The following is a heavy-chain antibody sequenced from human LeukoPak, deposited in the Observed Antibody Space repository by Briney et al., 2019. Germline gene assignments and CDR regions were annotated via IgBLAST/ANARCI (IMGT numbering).Heavy chain of an antibody. D-gene: IGHD2-2*02. J-gene: IGHJ3*02. CDR2: ISSSGGNI. CDR3: AGEARGYMAFQI. V-gene: IGHV3-11*01. Sequence: KTGGSLRLSCAASGFTFSDYYMSWIRQAPGKGLEWVSYISSSGGNIYYADSVKGRFTISKDNARSSLYLQMNSLRADDTAAYYCAGEARGYMAFQIWGQGTMVTVSS. CDR1: GFTFSDYY.